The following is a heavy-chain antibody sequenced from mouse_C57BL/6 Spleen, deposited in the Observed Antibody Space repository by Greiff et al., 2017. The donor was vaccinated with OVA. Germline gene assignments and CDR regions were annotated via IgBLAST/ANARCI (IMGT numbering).Heavy chain of an antibody. CDR3: ARVGAGTSYFDY. V-gene: IGHV5-16*01. Sequence: EVHLVESEGGLVQPGSSMKLSCTASGFTFSDYYMAWVRQVPEKGLEWVANINYDGSSTYYLDSLKSRFIISRDNAKNILYLQMSSLKSEDTATDDCARVGAGTSYFDYWGQGTTLTVSS. CDR1: GFTFSDYY. CDR2: INYDGSST. J-gene: IGHJ2*01. D-gene: IGHD4-1*01.